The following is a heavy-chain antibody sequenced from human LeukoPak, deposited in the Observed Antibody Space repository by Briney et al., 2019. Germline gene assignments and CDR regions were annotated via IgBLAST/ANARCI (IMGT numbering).Heavy chain of an antibody. D-gene: IGHD1-26*01. Sequence: SVKVSCKASGYTFTSYAISWVRQAPGQGLEWMGRIIPILGIANYAQKFQGRVTITADKSTSTAYMELSSLRSEDTAVYYCARDRSGSPFDYWGQGTLVTVSS. V-gene: IGHV1-69*04. J-gene: IGHJ4*02. CDR3: ARDRSGSPFDY. CDR2: IIPILGIA. CDR1: GYTFTSYA.